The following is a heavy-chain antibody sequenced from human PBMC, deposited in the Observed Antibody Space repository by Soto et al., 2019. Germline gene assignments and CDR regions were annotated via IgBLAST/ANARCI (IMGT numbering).Heavy chain of an antibody. Sequence: GSLRLSCAASGFTFSSYSTNWVRQAPGKVLEWVSYISSSSSTIYYADSVKGRFTISRDNAKNSLYLQMNSLRAEDTAVYYCARDPGSGSYPLGDAFDIWGQGTMVTVSS. J-gene: IGHJ3*02. CDR3: ARDPGSGSYPLGDAFDI. V-gene: IGHV3-48*01. CDR1: GFTFSSYS. CDR2: ISSSSSTI. D-gene: IGHD3-10*01.